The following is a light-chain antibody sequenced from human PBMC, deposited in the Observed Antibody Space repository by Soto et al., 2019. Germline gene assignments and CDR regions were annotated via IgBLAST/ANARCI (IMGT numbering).Light chain of an antibody. CDR1: SSEVGGYDY. CDR2: DVT. J-gene: IGLJ1*01. CDR3: CSYADNYFSV. Sequence: QSALTQPRSVSGSPGQSVTISCTGTSSEVGGYDYVSWYQHHPGKAPKLIIYDVTQRPSGIPDRFSGSKSGNTASLTISALQADDEADYHCCSYADNYFSVFGTGTKLTVL. V-gene: IGLV2-11*01.